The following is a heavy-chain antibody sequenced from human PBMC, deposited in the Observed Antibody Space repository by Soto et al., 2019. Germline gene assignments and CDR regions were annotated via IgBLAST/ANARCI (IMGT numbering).Heavy chain of an antibody. Sequence: LRLSCAASGFTFSSYGMHWVRQAPGKGLEWVAVISYDGSNKYYADSVKGRFTISRDNSKNTLYLQMNSLRAEDTAVYYCAKDGAEHDYGDYDTGSFGYWGQGTLVTVSS. CDR1: GFTFSSYG. V-gene: IGHV3-30*18. CDR2: ISYDGSNK. J-gene: IGHJ4*02. CDR3: AKDGAEHDYGDYDTGSFGY. D-gene: IGHD4-17*01.